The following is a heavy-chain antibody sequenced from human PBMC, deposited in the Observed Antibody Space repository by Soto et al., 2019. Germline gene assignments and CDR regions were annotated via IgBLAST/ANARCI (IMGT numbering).Heavy chain of an antibody. Sequence: QVQLQESGPGLVKPSGTLSLTCAVSGGSISSSNWWSWVRQPPGKGLEWIGEIYHSGSTNYNPSLKSRVTISVDKSKNQFSLTLSSVTAADTAVYYCARDRCSGGSCYSGREWRYFDYGGQGTLVTVSS. V-gene: IGHV4-4*02. CDR3: ARDRCSGGSCYSGREWRYFDY. D-gene: IGHD2-15*01. CDR1: GGSISSSNW. CDR2: IYHSGST. J-gene: IGHJ4*02.